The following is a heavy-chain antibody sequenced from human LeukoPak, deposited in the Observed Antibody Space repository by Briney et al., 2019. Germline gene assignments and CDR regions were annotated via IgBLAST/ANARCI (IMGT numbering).Heavy chain of an antibody. V-gene: IGHV4-39*07. CDR3: ARAPPVVVDPHYYYYGMDV. CDR2: IFYSGNT. CDR1: GGSISSSSYY. D-gene: IGHD3-22*01. J-gene: IGHJ6*02. Sequence: SETLSLTCTVSGGSISSSSYYWGWIRQPPGKGLEWIGNIFYSGNTYYSPSLKSRVTISVDTLKNHFSLRLTSVTAADTAVYYCARAPPVVVDPHYYYYGMDVWGQGTTVTVSS.